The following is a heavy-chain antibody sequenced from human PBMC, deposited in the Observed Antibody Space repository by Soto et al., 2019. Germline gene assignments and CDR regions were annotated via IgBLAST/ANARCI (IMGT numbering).Heavy chain of an antibody. CDR2: ISLYSDGT. D-gene: IGHD2-2*01. J-gene: IGHJ5*01. V-gene: IGHV1-18*01. CDR1: GYTFSNYG. Sequence: QVQLVQSGGEVKRPGASVKVSCKTSGYTFSNYGITWVRQSPGQPLELLGWISLYSDGTNYAQKLQGRVTMTTDTSTTTAYMELRSRRSDDTAVYYCARVVPGAEAWFGSWGQGTLVPVSS. CDR3: ARVVPGAEAWFGS.